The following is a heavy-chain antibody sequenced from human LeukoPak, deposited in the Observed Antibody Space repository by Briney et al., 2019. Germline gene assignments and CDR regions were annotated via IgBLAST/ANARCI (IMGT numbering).Heavy chain of an antibody. CDR3: ASPQPGSYFFDY. Sequence: SETLSLTCTVSGGSISSSSYYWGWIRQPPGKGLEWIGSIYYSGSTYYNPSLKSRVTISVDTSKNQFSLKLSSVTAADTAVYYCASPQPGSYFFDYWGQGTLVTVSP. CDR1: GGSISSSSYY. CDR2: IYYSGST. J-gene: IGHJ4*02. V-gene: IGHV4-39*07. D-gene: IGHD3-10*01.